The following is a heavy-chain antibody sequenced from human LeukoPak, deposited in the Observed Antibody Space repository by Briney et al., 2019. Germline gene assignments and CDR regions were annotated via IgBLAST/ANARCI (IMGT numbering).Heavy chain of an antibody. D-gene: IGHD1-26*01. Sequence: QPGGSLRLSCAASGFTFSSYSMNWVRQAPGKGLEWVAVISHDGSNKYYADSVKGRFTISKDNSKNTLYLQMNTLRPEDTAVYYCGRGRGSYYSAFDIWGQGTMVTVS. CDR2: ISHDGSNK. CDR3: GRGRGSYYSAFDI. J-gene: IGHJ3*02. CDR1: GFTFSSYS. V-gene: IGHV3-30*03.